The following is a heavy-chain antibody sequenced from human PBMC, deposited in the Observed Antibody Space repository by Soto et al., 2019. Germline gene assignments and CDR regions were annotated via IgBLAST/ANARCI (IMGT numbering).Heavy chain of an antibody. CDR1: GGSISSHY. CDR3: ARNPYYFDY. V-gene: IGHV4-59*11. Sequence: PSETLSLTCTVSGGSISSHYWSWIRQPPGKGLEWIGYIYYSGSTNYNPSLKSRVTISVDTSKNQFSLKLSSVTAADTAVYYCARNPYYFDYWGQGTLVTVSS. CDR2: IYYSGST. J-gene: IGHJ4*02.